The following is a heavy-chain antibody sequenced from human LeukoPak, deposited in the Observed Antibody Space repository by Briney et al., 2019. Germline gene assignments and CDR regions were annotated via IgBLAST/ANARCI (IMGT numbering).Heavy chain of an antibody. Sequence: GASVKVSCKVSGYTLTELSMHWVRQAPGKGLEWMGGFDPEDGETIYAQKFQGRVTITRDTSASTAYMELSSLRSEDTAVYYCARDRGHYGLDAFDIWGQGTMVTVSS. D-gene: IGHD4-17*01. J-gene: IGHJ3*02. V-gene: IGHV1-24*01. CDR2: FDPEDGET. CDR3: ARDRGHYGLDAFDI. CDR1: GYTLTELS.